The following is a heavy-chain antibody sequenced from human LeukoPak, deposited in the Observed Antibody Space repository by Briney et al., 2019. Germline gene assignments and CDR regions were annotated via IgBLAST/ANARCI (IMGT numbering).Heavy chain of an antibody. CDR2: INQGGSDK. V-gene: IGHV3-7*01. CDR3: ARGTIVGVSYYYMDV. CDR1: GFTFSGHW. Sequence: GGSLRLSCAASGFTFSGHWMSWVRQAPGKGLEWVANINQGGSDKYYVDSVKGRFTISRDNANNLLYLQMNSLRGEDTAVYYCARGTIVGVSYYYMDVWGKGTTVTVSS. D-gene: IGHD1-26*01. J-gene: IGHJ6*03.